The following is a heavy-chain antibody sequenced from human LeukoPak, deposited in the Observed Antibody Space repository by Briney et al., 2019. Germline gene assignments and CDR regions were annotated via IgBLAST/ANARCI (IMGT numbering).Heavy chain of an antibody. Sequence: GGSLRLSCAASGFTFSGFGMHWVRQAPGKGLEWVAVISYDESNKYYADSVKGRFTISRDNSKNTVFLQMNSLRAEDTAVYYCAKDRSIAAGGTVSEIDNWGQGTLVTVSS. D-gene: IGHD6-13*01. CDR1: GFTFSGFG. CDR2: ISYDESNK. CDR3: AKDRSIAAGGTVSEIDN. J-gene: IGHJ4*02. V-gene: IGHV3-30*18.